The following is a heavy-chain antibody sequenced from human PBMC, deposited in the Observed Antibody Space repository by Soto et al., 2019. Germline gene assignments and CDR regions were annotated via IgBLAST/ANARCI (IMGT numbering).Heavy chain of an antibody. D-gene: IGHD6-13*01. J-gene: IGHJ6*02. Sequence: GSLRLSCAASGFTFSSYAMSWVRQAPGKGLEWVSAISGSGGSTYYADSVKGRFTISRDNSKNTLYLQMNSLRAEDTAVYYCAKPWGSWTYYYYYGMDVWGQGTTVTVSS. CDR2: ISGSGGST. V-gene: IGHV3-23*01. CDR1: GFTFSSYA. CDR3: AKPWGSWTYYYYYGMDV.